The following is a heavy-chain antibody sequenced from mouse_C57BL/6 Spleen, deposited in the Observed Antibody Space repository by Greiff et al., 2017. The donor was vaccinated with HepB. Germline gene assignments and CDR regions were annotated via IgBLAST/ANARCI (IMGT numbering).Heavy chain of an antibody. V-gene: IGHV2-6-1*01. CDR1: GFSLTSYG. Sequence: VQLQESGPGLVAPSQSLSITCTVSGFSLTSYGVHWVRQPPGKGLEWLVVIWSDGSTTYNSALKSRLSISKDNSKSQVFLKMNSLQTDDTAMYYCARQGSSGYVNYAMDYWGQGTSVTVSS. J-gene: IGHJ4*01. D-gene: IGHD3-2*02. CDR3: ARQGSSGYVNYAMDY. CDR2: IWSDGST.